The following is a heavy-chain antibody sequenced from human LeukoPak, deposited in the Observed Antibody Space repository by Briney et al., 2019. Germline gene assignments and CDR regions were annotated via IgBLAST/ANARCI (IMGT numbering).Heavy chain of an antibody. CDR2: IRPSGGGT. CDR1: GYMFGGYY. J-gene: IGHJ4*02. Sequence: ASVKVSCKGSGYMFGGYYMHWVRQAPGHGLEWMGVIRPSGGGTTHAQRFQGRVSMTWDMSRSTVYMELSSLQSEDTAVYFCARDLFWSGSPYFDYWGQGTQVTVSS. D-gene: IGHD3-3*01. V-gene: IGHV1-46*01. CDR3: ARDLFWSGSPYFDY.